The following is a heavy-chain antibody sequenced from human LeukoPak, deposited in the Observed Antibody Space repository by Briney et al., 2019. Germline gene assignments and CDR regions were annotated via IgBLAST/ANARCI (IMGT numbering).Heavy chain of an antibody. D-gene: IGHD6-13*01. J-gene: IGHJ4*02. CDR1: GISVSSNRYY. CDR2: VYYSGST. V-gene: IGHV4-39*01. Sequence: SETLSLTCAVSGISVSSNRYYWGWIRQPPGKALEWIGSVYYSGSTFYNPSLKSRVTIAVDTSKNQFSLKLSSVTAADTAVYYCASHRSRIAAAGIVDSWGRGTLVTVSS. CDR3: ASHRSRIAAAGIVDS.